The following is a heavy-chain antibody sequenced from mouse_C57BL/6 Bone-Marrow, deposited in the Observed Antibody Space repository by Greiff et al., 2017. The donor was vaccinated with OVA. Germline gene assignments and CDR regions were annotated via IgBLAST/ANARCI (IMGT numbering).Heavy chain of an antibody. CDR3: ARSRHYYGSEAMDY. V-gene: IGHV3-8*01. D-gene: IGHD1-1*01. CDR1: GYSITSYY. Sequence: VQLQQSGPGLAKPSQTLSLTCSVTGYSITSYYWNWIRKFPGHKLEYMGYISYSGSTYYNPSLKSRISITRDTSKNQYYLQLNSVTTEDTATYYCARSRHYYGSEAMDYWGQGTSVTVSS. J-gene: IGHJ4*01. CDR2: ISYSGST.